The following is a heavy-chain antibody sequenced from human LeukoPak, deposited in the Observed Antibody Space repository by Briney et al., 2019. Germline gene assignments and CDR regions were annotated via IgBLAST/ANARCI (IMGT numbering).Heavy chain of an antibody. Sequence: GASVKVSCKVSGYTLTELSMHWVRQAPGQGLEWMGIINPSDGSTGYAQKFQGRVTMTRDTSTSTVYMELSSLRPEDTAVYYCARGWTTVSPLDHWGQGTLVTVSS. D-gene: IGHD4-11*01. V-gene: IGHV1-46*01. CDR3: ARGWTTVSPLDH. CDR1: GYTLTELS. CDR2: INPSDGST. J-gene: IGHJ4*02.